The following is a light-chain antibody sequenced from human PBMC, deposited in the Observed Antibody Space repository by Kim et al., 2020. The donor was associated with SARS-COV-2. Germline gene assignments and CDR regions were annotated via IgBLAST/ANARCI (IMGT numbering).Light chain of an antibody. CDR3: AAWDDSLSSPV. Sequence: GQTVHSSCTGSSSDVASYYVYSYQQLPRTAPTLLIYWNNQQPSGVPDRFSGSKSGTSASLAIIALRSEDEADYYCAAWDDSLSSPVFGRGTQLTVL. V-gene: IGLV1-47*01. J-gene: IGLJ2*01. CDR2: WNN. CDR1: SSDVASYY.